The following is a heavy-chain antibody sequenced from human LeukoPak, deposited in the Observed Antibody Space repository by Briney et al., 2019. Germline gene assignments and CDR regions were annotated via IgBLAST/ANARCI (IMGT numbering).Heavy chain of an antibody. V-gene: IGHV3-21*01. J-gene: IGHJ4*02. CDR3: AREGGYSYGSLGY. D-gene: IGHD5-18*01. Sequence: GGSLRLSCAASGFTFSSYAMSWVRQAPGKGLEWVSSISSSSSYIYYADSVKGRFTISRDNAKNSLYLQMNSLRAEDTAVYYCAREGGYSYGSLGYWGQGTLVTVSS. CDR2: ISSSSSYI. CDR1: GFTFSSYA.